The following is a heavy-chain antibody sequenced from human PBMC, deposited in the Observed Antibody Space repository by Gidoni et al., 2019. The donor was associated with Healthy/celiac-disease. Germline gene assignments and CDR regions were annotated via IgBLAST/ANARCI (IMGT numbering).Heavy chain of an antibody. D-gene: IGHD2-21*02. Sequence: QVQLVQSGPEVKKPGASVKVSCKASGYTFTSYDINWVRQATGQGLEWMGWMNPNSGNTGYAQKFQGRVTMTRNTSISTAYMELSSLRSEDTAVYYCARTLYCGGDCYYYYGMDVWGQGTTVTVSS. J-gene: IGHJ6*02. V-gene: IGHV1-8*01. CDR1: GYTFTSYD. CDR2: MNPNSGNT. CDR3: ARTLYCGGDCYYYYGMDV.